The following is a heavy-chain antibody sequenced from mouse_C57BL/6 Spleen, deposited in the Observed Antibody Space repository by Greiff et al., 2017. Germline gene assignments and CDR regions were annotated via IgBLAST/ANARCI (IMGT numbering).Heavy chain of an antibody. Sequence: QVQLQQSGAELVRPGASVTLSCKASGYTFTDYEMHWVKQTPVHGLEWIGAIDPETGGTAYNQKFKGKAILTADKSSSTAYMGPRSLTSEDSAVYYCTRGGYYGSSLYWYFDVWGKGTTVTVSS. CDR3: TRGGYYGSSLYWYFDV. J-gene: IGHJ1*03. CDR2: IDPETGGT. V-gene: IGHV1-15*01. CDR1: GYTFTDYE. D-gene: IGHD1-1*01.